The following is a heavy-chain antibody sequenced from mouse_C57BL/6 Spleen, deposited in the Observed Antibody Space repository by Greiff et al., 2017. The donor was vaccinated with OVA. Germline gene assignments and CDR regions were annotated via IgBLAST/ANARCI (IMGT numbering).Heavy chain of an antibody. CDR3: ARQDRDAMDY. V-gene: IGHV5-9*01. J-gene: IGHJ4*01. Sequence: EVQRVESGGGLVKPGGSLKLSCAASGFTFSSYTMSWVRQTPEKRLEWVATISGGGGNTYYPDSVKGRFTISRDNAKNTLYLQMSSLRSEDTALYYCARQDRDAMDYWGQGTSVTVSS. D-gene: IGHD2-14*01. CDR1: GFTFSSYT. CDR2: ISGGGGNT.